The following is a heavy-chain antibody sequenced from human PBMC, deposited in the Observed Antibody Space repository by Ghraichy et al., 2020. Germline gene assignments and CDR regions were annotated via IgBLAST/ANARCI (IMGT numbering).Heavy chain of an antibody. J-gene: IGHJ5*02. V-gene: IGHV4-31*03. CDR1: GGSISSGGYY. CDR3: ARRIVDPQGDWFDP. D-gene: IGHD1-26*01. Sequence: LSLTCTVSGGSISSGGYYWSWIRQHPGKGLEWIGYIYYSGSTYYNPSLKSRVTISVDTSKNQFSLKLSSVTAADTAVYYCARRIVDPQGDWFDPWGQGTLVTVSS. CDR2: IYYSGST.